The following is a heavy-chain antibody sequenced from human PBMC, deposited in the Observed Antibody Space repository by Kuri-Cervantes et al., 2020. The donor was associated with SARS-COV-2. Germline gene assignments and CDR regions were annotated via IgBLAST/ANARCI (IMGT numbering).Heavy chain of an antibody. D-gene: IGHD5-24*01. J-gene: IGHJ4*02. V-gene: IGHV3-30-3*01. CDR2: ISYDGTKK. CDR1: GFTFSSYA. Sequence: GGSLRLSCAASGFTFSSYAIHWVRQAPGKGQEWVAIISYDGTKKYYADSVKGRFTISRDNSKNTLYLQMNSLRADDTALYYCARDLFFFGDGFNGFDYWGQGTLVTVSS. CDR3: ARDLFFFGDGFNGFDY.